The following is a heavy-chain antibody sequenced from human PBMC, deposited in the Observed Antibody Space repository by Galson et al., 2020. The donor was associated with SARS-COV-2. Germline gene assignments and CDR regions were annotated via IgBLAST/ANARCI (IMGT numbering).Heavy chain of an antibody. CDR2: ISSSGTT. Sequence: SETLSLTCTVSGGSISGSNLYWRWIRQHPGKGLEWIGDISSSGTTDYNPSLPGRTTIPLDSSKNPFSLQVTSVTAADTAVYYCARDYRFTIFVESYYYMDVWGKGTTVIVSS. V-gene: IGHV4-31*03. D-gene: IGHD3-3*01. CDR3: ARDYRFTIFVESYYYMDV. J-gene: IGHJ6*03. CDR1: GGSISGSNLY.